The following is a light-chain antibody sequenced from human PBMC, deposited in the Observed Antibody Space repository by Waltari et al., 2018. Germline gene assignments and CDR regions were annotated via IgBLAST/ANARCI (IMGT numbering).Light chain of an antibody. CDR3: SAYTRSGAWV. V-gene: IGLV2-14*03. CDR2: DVI. J-gene: IGLJ3*02. CDR1: FTDVGNYNH. Sequence: QSALTQPASVSGSPGQSITISCTGTFTDVGNYNHVSWYQQHPGKGPEIIIYDVINRPSDVSDRFSVSKSCNTASMSSSGLQAEYDADYFCSAYTRSGAWVFGGGTKLTVL.